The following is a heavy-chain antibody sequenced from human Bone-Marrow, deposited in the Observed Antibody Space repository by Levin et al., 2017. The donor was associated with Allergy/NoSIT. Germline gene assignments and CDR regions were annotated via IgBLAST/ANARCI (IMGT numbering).Heavy chain of an antibody. J-gene: IGHJ4*02. CDR3: ARDPNCGGDCYIGY. V-gene: IGHV1-18*01. CDR1: GYTFTSYG. CDR2: ISAYNGNT. Sequence: GESLKISCKASGYTFTSYGISWVRQAPGQGLEWMGWISAYNGNTNYAQKLQGRVTMTTDTSTSTAYMELRSLRSDDTAVYYCARDPNCGGDCYIGYWGQGTLVTVSS. D-gene: IGHD2-21*02.